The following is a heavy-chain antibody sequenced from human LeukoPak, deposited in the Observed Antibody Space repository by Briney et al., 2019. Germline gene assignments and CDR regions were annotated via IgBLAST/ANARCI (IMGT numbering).Heavy chain of an antibody. Sequence: PSETLSLTCTVSGGSISSYYWSWIRQPPGKGLEWIGYIYYSGSTNYNPSLKSRVTIPVDTSKNQFSLKLSSVTAADTAVYYCARHEWDFWSGYYRGYYFDYWGQGTLVTVSS. V-gene: IGHV4-59*08. CDR1: GGSISSYY. D-gene: IGHD3-3*01. CDR2: IYYSGST. J-gene: IGHJ4*02. CDR3: ARHEWDFWSGYYRGYYFDY.